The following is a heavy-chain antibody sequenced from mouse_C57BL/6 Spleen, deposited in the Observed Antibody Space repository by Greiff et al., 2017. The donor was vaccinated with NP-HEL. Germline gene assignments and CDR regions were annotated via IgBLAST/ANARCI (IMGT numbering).Heavy chain of an antibody. CDR3: VRGGRTVVAENYAMDY. Sequence: EVQRVESGGGLVQPKGSLKLSCAASGFTFNTYAMHWVRQAPGKGLEWVARIRSKSSNYATYYADSVKDRFTISRDDSQSMLYLQMNHLKTEDTAMYYGVRGGRTVVAENYAMDYWGQGTSVTVSS. J-gene: IGHJ4*01. D-gene: IGHD1-1*01. V-gene: IGHV10-3*01. CDR2: IRSKSSNYAT. CDR1: GFTFNTYA.